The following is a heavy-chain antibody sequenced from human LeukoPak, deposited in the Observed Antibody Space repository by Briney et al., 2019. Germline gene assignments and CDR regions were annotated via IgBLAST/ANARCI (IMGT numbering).Heavy chain of an antibody. CDR1: GGSISSYY. D-gene: IGHD5-24*01. CDR3: ARRGSRDGYNYDAFDI. J-gene: IGHJ3*02. CDR2: IYYSGST. V-gene: IGHV4-59*08. Sequence: PSETLSLTCTASGGSISSYYWSWIRQPPGEGLEWIGYIYYSGSTNYNPSLKSRVTISVDTSKNQFSLKLSSVTAADTAVYYCARRGSRDGYNYDAFDIWGQGTMVTVSS.